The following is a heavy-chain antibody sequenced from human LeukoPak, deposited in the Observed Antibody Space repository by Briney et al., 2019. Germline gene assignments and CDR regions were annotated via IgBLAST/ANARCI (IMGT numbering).Heavy chain of an antibody. CDR1: GGTFSSYT. D-gene: IGHD3-9*01. Sequence: SVKVSCKASGGTFSSYTISWVRQAPGQGLEWMGRIIPIFGTANYAQKFQGRVTITTDESTSTAYMELSSLRSEDTAVYYCARDIHDWAFDIWGQGTMVTVSS. J-gene: IGHJ3*02. CDR3: ARDIHDWAFDI. V-gene: IGHV1-69*05. CDR2: IIPIFGTA.